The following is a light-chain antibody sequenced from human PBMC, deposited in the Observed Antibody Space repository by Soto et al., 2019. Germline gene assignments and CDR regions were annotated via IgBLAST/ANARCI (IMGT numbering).Light chain of an antibody. Sequence: EVVLTQSPGTLSLSPGERATLSCRGSQSVDSSYLAWYQQRPGQAPRLLIYGASSRATGIPERFSGSGSGTDFTLTITRLAPEDFAVYFCQHYGYSPFTFGPGTKVDIK. CDR1: QSVDSSY. CDR3: QHYGYSPFT. J-gene: IGKJ3*01. CDR2: GAS. V-gene: IGKV3-20*01.